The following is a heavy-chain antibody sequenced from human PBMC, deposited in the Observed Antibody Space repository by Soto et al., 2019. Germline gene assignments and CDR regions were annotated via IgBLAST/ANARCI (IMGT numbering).Heavy chain of an antibody. J-gene: IGHJ3*02. D-gene: IGHD3-10*01. CDR3: ARTGRFGELLAHDAVDI. Sequence: GGSLRLSCAASGFTFSSYGMHWVRQAPGKGLEWVAVIWYDGSNKYYADSVKGRFTISRDNSKNTLYLQMNSLRAEDTAVYYCARTGRFGELLAHDAVDIWGQGTMVTVSS. CDR1: GFTFSSYG. CDR2: IWYDGSNK. V-gene: IGHV3-33*01.